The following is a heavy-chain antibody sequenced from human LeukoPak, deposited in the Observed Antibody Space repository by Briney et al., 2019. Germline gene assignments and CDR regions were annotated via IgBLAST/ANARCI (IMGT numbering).Heavy chain of an antibody. CDR3: ARGSKMLGYNWFDP. Sequence: SETLSLTCAVYGGSFSGYYWNWIRQPPGKGLEWIGEINHSGSNNYIPSLKSRVTISVDTSKNQFSLKLSSVTAADTAVYYCARGSKMLGYNWFDPWGQGTLVTVSS. CDR1: GGSFSGYY. CDR2: INHSGSN. D-gene: IGHD1-26*01. J-gene: IGHJ5*02. V-gene: IGHV4-34*01.